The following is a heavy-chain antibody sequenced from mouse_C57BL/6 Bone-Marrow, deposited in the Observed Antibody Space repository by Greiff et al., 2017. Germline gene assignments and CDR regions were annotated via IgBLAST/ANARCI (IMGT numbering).Heavy chain of an antibody. V-gene: IGHV14-4*01. D-gene: IGHD3-1*01. Sequence: VQLKESGAELVRPGASVKLSCTASGFNIKDDYMHWVKQRPEQGLEWIGWIDPENGDTEYASKFQGKATITADTSSNTAYLQLSSLPSEDTAVYYCTTSGKDYGGQGTTLTVSS. CDR2: IDPENGDT. CDR3: TTSGKDY. CDR1: GFNIKDDY. J-gene: IGHJ2*01.